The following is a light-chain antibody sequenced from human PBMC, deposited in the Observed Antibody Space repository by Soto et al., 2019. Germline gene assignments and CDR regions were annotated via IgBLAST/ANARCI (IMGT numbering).Light chain of an antibody. CDR1: QRVDGN. CDR2: GAS. Sequence: PGERATLSCRASQRVDGNYLAWYLQIPGQAPRLLIHGASNRATGIPDRFSGSGSGTDFTLTISGLQSEDSAIYFCQQYNNWPFSFGQGTRLEIK. V-gene: IGKV3D-15*01. J-gene: IGKJ5*01. CDR3: QQYNNWPFS.